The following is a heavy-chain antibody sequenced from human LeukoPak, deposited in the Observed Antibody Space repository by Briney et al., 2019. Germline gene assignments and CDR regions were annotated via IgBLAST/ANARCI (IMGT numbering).Heavy chain of an antibody. CDR2: ISGSGYST. D-gene: IGHD5-12*01. V-gene: IGHV3-23*01. CDR3: ARGGYYSFDI. Sequence: PGESLRLSCAASGFTFSNFAVSWVRQAPGKGLEWVSTISGSGYSTYYADSVKGRFTLSGDSSKNTLYLQMNSLRAEDTAVYYCARGGYYSFDIWGQGTMVTVSS. J-gene: IGHJ3*02. CDR1: GFTFSNFA.